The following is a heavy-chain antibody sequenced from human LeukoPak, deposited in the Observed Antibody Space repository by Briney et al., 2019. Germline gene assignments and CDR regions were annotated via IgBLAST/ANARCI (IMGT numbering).Heavy chain of an antibody. CDR1: GFTFSSYS. J-gene: IGHJ6*03. D-gene: IGHD2-2*01. CDR3: ARENHTPRGYCSSTSCSDYYMDV. Sequence: PGGSLRLSCAASGFTFSSYSMTWVRQAPGKGLEWVSSISSSSVYIYYADSLKGRFTVSRDNAKNSLYLQMNSLRAEDTAVYYCARENHTPRGYCSSTSCSDYYMDVWGKGTTVTASS. CDR2: ISSSSVYI. V-gene: IGHV3-21*01.